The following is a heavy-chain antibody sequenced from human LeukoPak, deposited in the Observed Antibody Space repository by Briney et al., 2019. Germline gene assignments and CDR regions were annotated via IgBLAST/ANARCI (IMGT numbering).Heavy chain of an antibody. CDR2: MNPNSGNT. D-gene: IGHD6-19*01. V-gene: IGHV1-8*03. Sequence: SVKVSCKASGYTFTSYDIDWVRQATGQGLEWMGWMNPNSGNTGYAQKFQGRVTITRNTSISTAYMELSSLRSEDTAMYYCARGTSYSSGWADAFDIWGQGTMVTVSS. CDR3: ARGTSYSSGWADAFDI. J-gene: IGHJ3*02. CDR1: GYTFTSYD.